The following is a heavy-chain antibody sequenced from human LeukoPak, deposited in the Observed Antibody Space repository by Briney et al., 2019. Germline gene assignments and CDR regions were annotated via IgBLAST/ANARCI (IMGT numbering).Heavy chain of an antibody. J-gene: IGHJ6*03. V-gene: IGHV4-59*01. CDR1: GGSISSYY. CDR3: ATAALPTYYYYYYMDV. D-gene: IGHD6-13*01. Sequence: SETLSLTCTVSGGSISSYYWSWLRQPPGKGLEWIGYIYYSGSTNYNPSLKSRVTISVDTSKNQFSLKLSSVTAADTAVYYCATAALPTYYYYYYMDVWGKGTTVTVSS. CDR2: IYYSGST.